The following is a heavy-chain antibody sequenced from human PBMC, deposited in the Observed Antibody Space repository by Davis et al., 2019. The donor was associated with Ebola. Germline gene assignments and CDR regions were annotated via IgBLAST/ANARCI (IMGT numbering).Heavy chain of an antibody. CDR2: IWYDGSNK. CDR3: ARGSIWPDY. V-gene: IGHV3-33*01. J-gene: IGHJ4*02. CDR1: GFTFSSYA. Sequence: PGGSLRLSCAASGFTFSSYAMSWVRQAPGKGLEWVAVIWYDGSNKYYADSVEGRFTVSRDNSKNTLYLQMDSLRAEDTAVYYCARGSIWPDYWGQGTLVTVSS. D-gene: IGHD6-13*01.